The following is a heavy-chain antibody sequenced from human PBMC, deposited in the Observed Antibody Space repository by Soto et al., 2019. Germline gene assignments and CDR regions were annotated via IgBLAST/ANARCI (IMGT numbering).Heavy chain of an antibody. CDR3: AREHYGNSAWFDP. Sequence: ASVKVSCKASGYSFSSYGIHWVRQAPGQGLEWMGWMNPNSGNTGYAQKFQGRVTMTRNTSISTAYMELSSLRSEDTAVYYCAREHYGNSAWFDPWGQGTLVTVSS. CDR2: MNPNSGNT. J-gene: IGHJ5*02. CDR1: GYSFSSYG. D-gene: IGHD3-10*01. V-gene: IGHV1-8*01.